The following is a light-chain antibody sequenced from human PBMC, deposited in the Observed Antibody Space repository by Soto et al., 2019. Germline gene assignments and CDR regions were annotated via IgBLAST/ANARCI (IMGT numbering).Light chain of an antibody. V-gene: IGKV3-15*01. CDR2: GAS. CDR3: QQYNNWPRT. J-gene: IGKJ1*01. CDR1: RSVSSN. Sequence: EIVLTQSPGTLSLSPGETATLSCRASRSVSSNYLAWYQQRPGQAPRLLIYGASTRATGIPARFSGSGSGTEFTLTISSLQSEDFAVYYCQQYNNWPRTFGQGTKV.